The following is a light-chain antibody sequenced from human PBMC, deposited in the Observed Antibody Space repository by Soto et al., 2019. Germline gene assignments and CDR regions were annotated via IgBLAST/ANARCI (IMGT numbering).Light chain of an antibody. CDR3: QQRSNWPPT. J-gene: IGKJ1*01. CDR1: QSVSSTY. Sequence: EIVLTHSPATLSLSPGERATLSCRASQSVSSTYLAWYQQKPGQAPRLLIYDASNRATGIPARFSGSGSGTDFTLTISSLEPEDFAVYYCQQRSNWPPTFGQGTKVDIK. V-gene: IGKV3-11*01. CDR2: DAS.